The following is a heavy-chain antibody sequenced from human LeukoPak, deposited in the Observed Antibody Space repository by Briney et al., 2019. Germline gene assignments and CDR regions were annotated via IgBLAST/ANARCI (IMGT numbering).Heavy chain of an antibody. Sequence: SETLSLTCTVSGGSISSNYWSWIRQPPGKGLEWIGYIYYSGYTNYNPSLKSRVTISVDTSKNQFSLKLSSVTAADTAVYYCARHGAFYYFDYWGQGTLVTVSS. CDR3: ARHGAFYYFDY. V-gene: IGHV4-59*08. CDR1: GGSISSNY. J-gene: IGHJ4*02. CDR2: IYYSGYT. D-gene: IGHD1-26*01.